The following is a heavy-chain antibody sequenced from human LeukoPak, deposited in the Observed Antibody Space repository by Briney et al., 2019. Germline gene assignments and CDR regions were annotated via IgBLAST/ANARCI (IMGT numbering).Heavy chain of an antibody. CDR1: GYSFTSYW. CDR2: IYPGDSDT. Sequence: GESLKISCKGSGYSFTSYWIGWVRQMPGKGLEWMGIIYPGDSDTRYSPSFQGQVTISADKSISTAYLQWSSLKASDTAMYYCAIQRPTTCIQLWPGAFDIWGQGTMVTVSS. J-gene: IGHJ3*02. CDR3: AIQRPTTCIQLWPGAFDI. D-gene: IGHD5-18*01. V-gene: IGHV5-51*01.